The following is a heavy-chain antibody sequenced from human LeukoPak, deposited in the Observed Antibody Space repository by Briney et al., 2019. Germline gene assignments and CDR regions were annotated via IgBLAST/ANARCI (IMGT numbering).Heavy chain of an antibody. CDR1: GFTFSSHG. Sequence: PGGSLRLSCAASGFTFSSHGFHWVRQAPGKGLEWVAVIWYDGSKKYYADSVKGRFTISRDDSKNTLYLQMNSLRADDTAVYYCARDLGNWNYGSCCFDPWGQGTLVTVSS. D-gene: IGHD1-7*01. V-gene: IGHV3-33*01. J-gene: IGHJ5*02. CDR3: ARDLGNWNYGSCCFDP. CDR2: IWYDGSKK.